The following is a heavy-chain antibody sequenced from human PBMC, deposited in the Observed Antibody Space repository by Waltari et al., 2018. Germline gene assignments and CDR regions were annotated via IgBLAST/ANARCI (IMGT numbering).Heavy chain of an antibody. V-gene: IGHV3-74*01. J-gene: IGHJ4*02. CDR2: IDMYGTTK. CDR3: VRDNRGSIDY. D-gene: IGHD3-10*01. Sequence: EVQLVESGGGLVEPGGSLRLACTASGFSLRHYWMHWVRQAPGRGLESVSLIDMYGTTKFYADSVKGRFTISRDNPRDTLYLQMNSLRPEDTAVYYCVRDNRGSIDYWGQGALVTVSS. CDR1: GFSLRHYW.